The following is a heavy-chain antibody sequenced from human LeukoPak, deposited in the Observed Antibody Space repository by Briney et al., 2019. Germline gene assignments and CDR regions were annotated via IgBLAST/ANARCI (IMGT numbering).Heavy chain of an antibody. V-gene: IGHV3-49*03. Sequence: GGSLRLSCTASGFTFGDYAMSWIRQAPGKGLEWVGFIRSKAYGETADYAASVKGRFTISRDDSKAIAYLQMNSLKTEDAAVYHCTRDRGAYNLYDYWGQGTLVTVSS. CDR1: GFTFGDYA. CDR3: TRDRGAYNLYDY. CDR2: IRSKAYGETA. D-gene: IGHD1-1*01. J-gene: IGHJ4*02.